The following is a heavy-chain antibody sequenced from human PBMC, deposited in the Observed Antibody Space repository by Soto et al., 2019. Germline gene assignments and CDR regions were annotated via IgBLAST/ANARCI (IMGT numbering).Heavy chain of an antibody. CDR3: ASRIAVAGS. V-gene: IGHV3-30*03. J-gene: IGHJ5*02. CDR2: ISYDGSNK. D-gene: IGHD6-19*01. Sequence: PVGSLRLSCAASGFTFSSYGMHWVRQAPGKGLEWVAVISYDGSNKYYADSVKGRFTISRDNSKNTLYLQMNSLRAEDTAVYYCASRIAVAGSWGQGTLVTVSS. CDR1: GFTFSSYG.